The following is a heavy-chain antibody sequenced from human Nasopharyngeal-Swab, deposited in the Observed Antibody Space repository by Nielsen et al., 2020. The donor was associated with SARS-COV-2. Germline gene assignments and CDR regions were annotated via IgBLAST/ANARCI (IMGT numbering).Heavy chain of an antibody. CDR3: TRDFPFSVDTATRGYMDV. CDR1: GFTFGDYA. D-gene: IGHD5-18*01. Sequence: GESLKISCTASGFTFGDYAMNWLRQAQGKGLEWVTYIRNKDYGGTTEYAASVRGRFTISRDDSKNIAYLQMNSLTTEDTAVYYCTRDFPFSVDTATRGYMDVWGKGTTVTVSS. J-gene: IGHJ6*03. CDR2: IRNKDYGGTT. V-gene: IGHV3-49*03.